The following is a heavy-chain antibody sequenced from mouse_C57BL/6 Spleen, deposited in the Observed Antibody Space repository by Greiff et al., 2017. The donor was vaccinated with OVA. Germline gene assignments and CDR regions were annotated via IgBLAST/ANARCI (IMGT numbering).Heavy chain of an antibody. D-gene: IGHD1-1*01. Sequence: QVQLQQPGAELVKPGASVKMSCKASGYTFTSHWITWVKQRPGQGLEWIGDIYPGSGSTNYNEKFKSKATLTVDTSSSTAYMQLSSLTSEDSAVYYCARGGYGSSYWYFDVWGTGTTVTVSS. CDR3: ARGGYGSSYWYFDV. V-gene: IGHV1-55*01. J-gene: IGHJ1*03. CDR2: IYPGSGST. CDR1: GYTFTSHW.